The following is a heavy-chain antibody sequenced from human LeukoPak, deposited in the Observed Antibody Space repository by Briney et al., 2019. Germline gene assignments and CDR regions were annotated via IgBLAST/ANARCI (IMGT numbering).Heavy chain of an antibody. V-gene: IGHV4-4*07. CDR1: GASINTYF. J-gene: IGHJ3*02. Sequence: SETLSLTCTVSGASINTYFWSWFRQPAGKGLEWIGRIHASGTTNYNPSLKSRVSMSIDVSKNQFSLRLISVTAADTAVYYCARDSRVDAFDIWGQGTMVTVSS. CDR2: IHASGTT. CDR3: ARDSRVDAFDI.